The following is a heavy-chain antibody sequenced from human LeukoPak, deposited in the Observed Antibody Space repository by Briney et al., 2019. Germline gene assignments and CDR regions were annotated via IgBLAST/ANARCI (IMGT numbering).Heavy chain of an antibody. J-gene: IGHJ6*03. CDR1: GGSISSGGYY. V-gene: IGHV4-31*03. Sequence: SETLSLTCTVSGGSISSGGYYWSWIRQHPGKGLEWIGYIYYSGSTYYNPSLKSRVTISVDTSKNQFSLKLSSVTAADTAVYYCARVTPSSTSRWGLLEWELGYYMDVWGKGATVTVSS. CDR2: IYYSGST. CDR3: ARVTPSSTSRWGLLEWELGYYMDV. D-gene: IGHD2-2*01.